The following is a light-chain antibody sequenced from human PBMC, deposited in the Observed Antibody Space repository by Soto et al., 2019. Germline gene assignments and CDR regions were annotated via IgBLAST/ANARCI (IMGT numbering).Light chain of an antibody. Sequence: DIVMTQSPATLSVSPGERVTLSCRASLTVSTNLAWYQQKHGQAPRLLIYYASTRATGTPARFSGSGSVKEFTLTISSLQPEDVATYYCQQYNNWPPGATFGPGTKV. V-gene: IGKV3-15*01. CDR3: QQYNNWPPGAT. J-gene: IGKJ3*01. CDR2: YAS. CDR1: LTVSTN.